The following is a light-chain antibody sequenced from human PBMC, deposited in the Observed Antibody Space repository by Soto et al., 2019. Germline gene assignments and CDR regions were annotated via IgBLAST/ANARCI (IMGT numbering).Light chain of an antibody. J-gene: IGLJ2*01. CDR3: CSYAASYTLV. CDR2: DAT. Sequence: QSVLTQPRSVSASPGQSVTISCTGTSSNVGGYNYVSWYQQNPGKAPKLMMYDATKRPSGVPDRFSGSKSGNAASLTISGLQAEDEADYYCCSYAASYTLVFGGGTKLTVL. CDR1: SSNVGGYNY. V-gene: IGLV2-11*01.